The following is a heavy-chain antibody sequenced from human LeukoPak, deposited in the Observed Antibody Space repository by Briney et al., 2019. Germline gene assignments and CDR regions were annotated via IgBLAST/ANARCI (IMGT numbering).Heavy chain of an antibody. Sequence: GGSLRLSCAASGFTVSSNYMSWVRQAPGKGLEWVSAISDTRTYYADAVKGRFTISRDNPKNTVFLQMNSLRAEDTAVYYCVKEHVDRAFTRSFEIWGQGTVVTVSS. J-gene: IGHJ3*02. CDR2: ISDTRT. CDR3: VKEHVDRAFTRSFEI. D-gene: IGHD3-10*01. V-gene: IGHV3-53*01. CDR1: GFTVSSNY.